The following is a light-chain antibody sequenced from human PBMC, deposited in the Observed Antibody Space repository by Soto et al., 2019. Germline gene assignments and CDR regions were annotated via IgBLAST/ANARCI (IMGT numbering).Light chain of an antibody. V-gene: IGKV1-9*01. CDR1: QGISSY. J-gene: IGKJ1*01. CDR3: QQYKTFSGT. Sequence: DIQLTQSPSFLSASVGDRVTITCRASQGISSYLAWYQQKPGKAPKLLIYAASTLQSGVPSRFSGSGSGTEFTLTISSLQPDDFATYYCQQYKTFSGTFGPGTKVDIK. CDR2: AAS.